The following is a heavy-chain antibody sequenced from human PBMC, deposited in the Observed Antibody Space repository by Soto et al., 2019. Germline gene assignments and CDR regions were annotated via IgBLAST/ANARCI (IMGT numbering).Heavy chain of an antibody. J-gene: IGHJ6*02. D-gene: IGHD3-10*01. CDR3: AKDKGDGSGSYYNPYYGMDV. CDR2: ISWNSGSI. CDR1: GFTFDDYA. V-gene: IGHV3-9*01. Sequence: EVQLVESGGGLVQPGRSLRLSCAASGFTFDDYAMHWVRQAPGKGLEWVSGISWNSGSIGYADSVKGRFTISRDNAKNSLYLQMNSLRAEDTALYYCAKDKGDGSGSYYNPYYGMDVWGQGTTVTVSS.